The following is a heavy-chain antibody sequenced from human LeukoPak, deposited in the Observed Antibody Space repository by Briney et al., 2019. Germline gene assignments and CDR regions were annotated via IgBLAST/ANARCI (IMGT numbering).Heavy chain of an antibody. Sequence: PGGSLRLSCVASGFTVSSNYMSWVRRAPGKGLEWVSVIFRGDSTYYADSVKGRFTISRDNSKNTLYLQMNSLRAEDTAVYYCAKDVNYYDSSGYSIFQHWGQGTLVTVSS. V-gene: IGHV3-53*01. J-gene: IGHJ1*01. CDR3: AKDVNYYDSSGYSIFQH. CDR2: IFRGDST. D-gene: IGHD3-22*01. CDR1: GFTVSSNY.